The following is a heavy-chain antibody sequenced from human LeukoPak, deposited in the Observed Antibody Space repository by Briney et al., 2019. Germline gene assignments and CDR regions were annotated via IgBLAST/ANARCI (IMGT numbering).Heavy chain of an antibody. D-gene: IGHD3-16*02. V-gene: IGHV1-18*01. CDR2: ISAYNGNT. Sequence: ASVKVSCKASGYTFTSYGISWVRQAPGQGLEWMGWISAYNGNTNYAQKLQGRVTMTTDTSTSTAYMELRSLRSDDTAVYYCARGEKYHDYVWGSYRLQNFDYWGQGTLVTVSS. J-gene: IGHJ4*02. CDR3: ARGEKYHDYVWGSYRLQNFDY. CDR1: GYTFTSYG.